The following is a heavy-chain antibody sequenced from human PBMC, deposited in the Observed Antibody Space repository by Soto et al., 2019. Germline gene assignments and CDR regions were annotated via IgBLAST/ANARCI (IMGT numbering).Heavy chain of an antibody. CDR1: GGSISSGAYY. CDR3: ARALLGSGYSIDY. V-gene: IGHV4-31*03. J-gene: IGHJ4*02. Sequence: LSLTCTVSGGSISSGAYYWSWIRQHPGKGLEWIGYIYYSGNTYYNPSLKSRATISVDTSKNNFSLKLSSVTAADTAVYYCARALLGSGYSIDYWGEGTLVTVS. D-gene: IGHD3-3*01. CDR2: IYYSGNT.